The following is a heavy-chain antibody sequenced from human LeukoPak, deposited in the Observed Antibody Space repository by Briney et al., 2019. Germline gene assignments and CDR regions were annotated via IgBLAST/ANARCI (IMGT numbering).Heavy chain of an antibody. V-gene: IGHV1-46*01. D-gene: IGHD5-24*01. CDR2: INPSGGST. CDR3: ARPIERGRRFDY. CDR1: GYTFTTYY. Sequence: ASVNVSCRTSGYTFTTYYVHWVRQAPGQGLEWMGVINPSGGSTNYAQKFQGRVAMTRDTSTSTVYMDLSSLISDDTAIYYCARPIERGRRFDYWGQGTLVTVSS. J-gene: IGHJ4*02.